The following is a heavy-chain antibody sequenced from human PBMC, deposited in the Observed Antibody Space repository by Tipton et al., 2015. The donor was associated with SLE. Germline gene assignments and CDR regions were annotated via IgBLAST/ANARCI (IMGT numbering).Heavy chain of an antibody. Sequence: TPSLTCTVSGGSISSSSYYWGWIRQPPGKGLEWIGSIYYSGSTYYNPSLKSRVTISVDTSKNQFSLKLSSVTAADTAVYYCARGWGPVGSCFDYWGQGTLVTVSS. V-gene: IGHV4-39*01. D-gene: IGHD6-19*01. CDR1: GGSISSSSYY. J-gene: IGHJ4*02. CDR3: ARGWGPVGSCFDY. CDR2: IYYSGST.